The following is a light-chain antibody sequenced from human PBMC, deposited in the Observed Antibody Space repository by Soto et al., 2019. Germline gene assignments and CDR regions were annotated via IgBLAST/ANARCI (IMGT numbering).Light chain of an antibody. Sequence: QSALTQPASVSGSPGQSITISCTGTSSDVGSYNLVSWYQQHPDKAPKLMIYEDNKRPSGVSNRFSGSKSGNTASLTISGLQAEDEADYNCCLSAGSSVLFGGGTKLTVL. CDR3: CLSAGSSVL. J-gene: IGLJ2*01. V-gene: IGLV2-23*01. CDR1: SSDVGSYNL. CDR2: EDN.